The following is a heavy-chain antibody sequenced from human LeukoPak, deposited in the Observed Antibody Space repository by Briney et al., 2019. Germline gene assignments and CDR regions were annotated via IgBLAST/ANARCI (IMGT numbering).Heavy chain of an antibody. D-gene: IGHD3-16*01. V-gene: IGHV3-23*01. Sequence: GGSLRLSCAASGFTFSGYDMSGVPQAPGKGLVGVSAITSTGGPTYYADSVEDRFTISRDNSKNTLYLQMDSQIAEDTAVYYCAKSRGSHTSNGDYWGQGTLVTVSS. CDR2: ITSTGGPT. J-gene: IGHJ4*02. CDR3: AKSRGSHTSNGDY. CDR1: GFTFSGYD.